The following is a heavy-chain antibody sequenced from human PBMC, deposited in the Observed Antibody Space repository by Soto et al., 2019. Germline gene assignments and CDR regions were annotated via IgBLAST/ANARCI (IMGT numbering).Heavy chain of an antibody. J-gene: IGHJ5*02. V-gene: IGHV1-69*13. D-gene: IGHD2-2*01. Sequence: SVKVSCKASGGTFSSYAISWVRQAPGQGLEWMGGIIPIFGTANYAQKFQGRGTITADESTSTAYMELSSLICEDTAVYYCAREVGYCRSTSCYVNRKWDFSWWFDPWGQGTLVTVSS. CDR2: IIPIFGTA. CDR3: AREVGYCRSTSCYVNRKWDFSWWFDP. CDR1: GGTFSSYA.